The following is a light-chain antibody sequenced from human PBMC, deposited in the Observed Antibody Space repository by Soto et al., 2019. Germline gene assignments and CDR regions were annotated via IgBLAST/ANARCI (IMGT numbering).Light chain of an antibody. J-gene: IGKJ4*01. CDR3: QQSNNWPPLT. CDR1: QSVAGN. CDR2: GVS. Sequence: EIVMTQSPATLSVSPGETATLSCRASQSVAGNLAWYQQKPGQPPRLLIYGVSTRATGVPARFSGSGSETDFSLTISSLQIEDFAFYYCQQSNNWPPLTFGGGTKVDIK. V-gene: IGKV3-15*01.